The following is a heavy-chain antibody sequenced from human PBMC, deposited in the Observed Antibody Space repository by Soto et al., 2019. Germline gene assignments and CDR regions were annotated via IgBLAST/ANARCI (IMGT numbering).Heavy chain of an antibody. CDR3: ARVRITGTTGNWFDP. V-gene: IGHV4-31*03. CDR1: GGSISSGGYY. CDR2: IYYSGST. D-gene: IGHD1-7*01. Sequence: TSETLSLTCTVSGGSISSGGYYWSWIRQHPGKGLEWIGYIYYSGSTYYNPSLKSRVTISVDTSKDQFSLKLSSVTAADTAVYYCARVRITGTTGNWFDPWGQGTLVTVSS. J-gene: IGHJ5*02.